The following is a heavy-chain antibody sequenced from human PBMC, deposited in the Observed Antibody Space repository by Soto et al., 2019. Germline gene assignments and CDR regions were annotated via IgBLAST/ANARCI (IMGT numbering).Heavy chain of an antibody. V-gene: IGHV1-2*02. CDR1: GYTFTDYY. CDR2: INPNSGAT. J-gene: IGHJ4*02. CDR3: ARAAPLRYSGDALDH. D-gene: IGHD5-12*01. Sequence: QVQLVSSGAEAKKPGASVKVSCRASGYTFTDYYIPWVRQAPGQELQWVGWINPNSGATENAQKFQGSVTRTRDPSTRTVYMEVTRLRSDDTALYFCARAAPLRYSGDALDHWGQGTRVTVST.